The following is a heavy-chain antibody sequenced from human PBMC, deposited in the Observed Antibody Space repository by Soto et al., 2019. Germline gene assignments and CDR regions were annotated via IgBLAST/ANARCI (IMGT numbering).Heavy chain of an antibody. V-gene: IGHV3-23*01. CDR2: ISSSGGTT. CDR3: AKDGTTAGIHYYGMDI. CDR1: GYTFRNYA. D-gene: IGHD1-1*01. Sequence: EMQLLESGGDLVQPGGSLRLACAASGYTFRNYAMSWVRQAPGKGLEWVSGISSSGGTTYYADSVKGRFTISRDNSRNTLSLQMNSLRAEDTAVYYCAKDGTTAGIHYYGMDIWGQGTTVTVSS. J-gene: IGHJ6*02.